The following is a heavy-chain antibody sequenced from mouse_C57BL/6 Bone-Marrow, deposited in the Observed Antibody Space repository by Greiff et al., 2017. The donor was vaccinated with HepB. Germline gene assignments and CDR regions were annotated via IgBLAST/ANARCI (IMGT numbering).Heavy chain of an antibody. CDR2: ISSGGSYT. CDR1: GFTFSSYG. J-gene: IGHJ2*01. D-gene: IGHD1-1*01. CDR3: ARLYYYGVAGDY. V-gene: IGHV5-6*02. Sequence: DVMLVESGGDLVKPGGSLKLSCAASGFTFSSYGMSWVRQTPDKRLEWVATISSGGSYTYYPDSVKGRFTISRDNAKNTLYLQMSSLKSEDTAMYYCARLYYYGVAGDYWGQGTTLTVSS.